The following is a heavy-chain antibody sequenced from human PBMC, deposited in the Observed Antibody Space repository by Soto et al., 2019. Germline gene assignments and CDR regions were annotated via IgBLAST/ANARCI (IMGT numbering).Heavy chain of an antibody. V-gene: IGHV3-23*01. CDR1: GFSFVNYA. CDR3: AKATTNGGWFNPFDS. J-gene: IGHJ4*02. Sequence: VGSLRLSCAASGFSFVNYAMNWVRQAPGKGLEWVSGLSGSGTSTYYADSVKGRFTISRDNSRDTLFLQMNSLTADETAVYYCAKATTNGGWFNPFDSWGQGALVTVSS. CDR2: LSGSGTST. D-gene: IGHD6-19*01.